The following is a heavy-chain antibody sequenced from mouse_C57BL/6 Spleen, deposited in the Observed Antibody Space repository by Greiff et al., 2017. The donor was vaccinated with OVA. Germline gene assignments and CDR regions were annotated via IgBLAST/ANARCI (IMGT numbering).Heavy chain of an antibody. D-gene: IGHD2-4*01. Sequence: VQLQQPGAELVIPGASVKLSCKASGYTFTSYSMHWVKQRPGQGLEWIGEIDPSDSYTNYNQKFKGKSTLTVDKSSSTAYMQLSSLTSEDSAVYYCARGDYATLWFAYWGQGTLVTVSA. J-gene: IGHJ3*01. CDR2: IDPSDSYT. CDR3: ARGDYATLWFAY. CDR1: GYTFTSYS. V-gene: IGHV1-69*01.